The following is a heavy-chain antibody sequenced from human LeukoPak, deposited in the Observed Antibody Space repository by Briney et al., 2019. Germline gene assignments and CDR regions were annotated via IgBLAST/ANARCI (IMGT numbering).Heavy chain of an antibody. V-gene: IGHV1-46*01. J-gene: IGHJ4*02. CDR1: GYAFISYD. CDR2: VNPNGFST. CDR3: ARGGTSGWRTPNDDY. Sequence: ASVKVSCKASGYAFISYDIHWVRQAPGQGLEWVGRVNPNGFSTTYAQKFQGRVTMTSDTSTTTVYMDLSSLRSEDTAVYYCARGGTSGWRTPNDDYWGQGTLVTVSS. D-gene: IGHD6-19*01.